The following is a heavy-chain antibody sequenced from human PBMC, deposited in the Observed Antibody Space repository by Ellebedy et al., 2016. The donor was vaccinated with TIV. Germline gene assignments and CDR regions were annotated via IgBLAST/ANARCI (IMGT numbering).Heavy chain of an antibody. CDR3: ARLDRSGSYSDY. CDR1: GYSFSIYW. J-gene: IGHJ4*02. Sequence: GESLKISXMASGYSFSIYWIAWVRQMPGKGLEWMGIIYPGDSDIRYSPSFQGQVTFSADKSIGTAYLQWTGLKASDSAMYYCARLDRSGSYSDYWGQGTLVTVSS. CDR2: IYPGDSDI. D-gene: IGHD3-22*01. V-gene: IGHV5-51*01.